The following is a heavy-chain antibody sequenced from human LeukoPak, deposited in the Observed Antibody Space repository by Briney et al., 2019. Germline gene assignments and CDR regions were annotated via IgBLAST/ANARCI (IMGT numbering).Heavy chain of an antibody. CDR3: ASSPSDILTGYYLCYFDY. J-gene: IGHJ4*02. CDR2: INPNSGGT. V-gene: IGHV1-2*02. Sequence: AASVKVSCKASGYTFTQYGVSWVRQAPGQGLEWMGWINPNSGGTNYAQKFQGRVTMTRDTSISTAYMELSRLRSDDTAVYYCASSPSDILTGYYLCYFDYWGQGTLVTVSS. D-gene: IGHD3-9*01. CDR1: GYTFTQYG.